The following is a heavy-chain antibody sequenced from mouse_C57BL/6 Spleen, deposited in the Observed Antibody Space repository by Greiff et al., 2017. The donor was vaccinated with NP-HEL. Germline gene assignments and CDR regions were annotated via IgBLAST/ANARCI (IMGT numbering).Heavy chain of an antibody. J-gene: IGHJ2*01. CDR3: ARRGYDGGVFYLDY. D-gene: IGHD2-2*01. CDR1: GYAFSSSW. CDR2: IYPGDGDT. Sequence: VQLQQSGPELVKPGASVKISCKASGYAFSSSWMNWVKQRPGKGLEWIGRIYPGDGDTNYNGKFKGKATLTADKSSSTAYMQLSSLTSEDSAVYVGARRGYDGGVFYLDYWGQGTTLTVSS. V-gene: IGHV1-82*01.